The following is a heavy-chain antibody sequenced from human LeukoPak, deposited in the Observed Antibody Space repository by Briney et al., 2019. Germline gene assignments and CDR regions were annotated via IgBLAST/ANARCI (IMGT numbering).Heavy chain of an antibody. D-gene: IGHD3-16*02. CDR2: IIGIGGST. CDR1: GFTFSSYA. CDR3: AKVSGFKIGFGGVID. J-gene: IGHJ4*02. Sequence: PGGSLRLSCEASGFTFSSYAMSWVRQAPGKGLEWVSRIIGIGGSTYYADSVKGRFTISRDNSKNTLYLQMSSLRAEDTAVFYCAKVSGFKIGFGGVIDWGQGTPVTVSS. V-gene: IGHV3-23*01.